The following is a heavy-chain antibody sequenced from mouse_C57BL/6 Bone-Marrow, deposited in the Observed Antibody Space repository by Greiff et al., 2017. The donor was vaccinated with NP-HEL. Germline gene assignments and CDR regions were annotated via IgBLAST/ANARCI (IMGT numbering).Heavy chain of an antibody. CDR2: ISSGGSYT. CDR1: GFTFSSYG. CDR3: ASRSSLWYFDV. Sequence: EVQLVESGGDLVKPGGSLKLSCAASGFTFSSYGMSWVRQTPDQRLEWVATISSGGSYTYYPDSVKGRFTISRDNAKNTLYLQMSSLKSEDTAMYYCASRSSLWYFDVWGTGTAVTVSS. J-gene: IGHJ1*03. V-gene: IGHV5-6*01. D-gene: IGHD1-1*01.